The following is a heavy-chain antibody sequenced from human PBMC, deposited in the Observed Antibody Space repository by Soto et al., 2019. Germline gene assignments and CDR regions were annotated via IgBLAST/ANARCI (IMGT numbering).Heavy chain of an antibody. CDR1: GGTYSSYA. CDR2: IIPIFGTA. V-gene: IGHV1-69*01. J-gene: IGHJ6*02. D-gene: IGHD2-15*01. Sequence: QVQLVQSGAEVKKPGSSVKVSCKAPGGTYSSYAISWVRQAPGQGLEWMGGIIPIFGTAKYAQKFQGRVTITADESTSTGYMELSSLRSEDTGVYYCARSQGGSSSLDIYYYYYYGMDVWGQGTTVTVSS. CDR3: ARSQGGSSSLDIYYYYYYGMDV.